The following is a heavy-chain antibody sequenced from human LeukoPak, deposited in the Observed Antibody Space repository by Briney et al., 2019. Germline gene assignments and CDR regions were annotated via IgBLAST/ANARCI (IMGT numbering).Heavy chain of an antibody. CDR3: VRGGVWGLSSNWLEA. CDR1: GVTFSSHD. Sequence: GGSLRLSCAASGVTFSSHDMHWVRQAAGKGLEWVSGFIPAGDRYYAESVKGRFTISRENAKSSLYLEMNSLRVGDTAVYYCVRGGVWGLSSNWLEAWGQGTLVVVSS. D-gene: IGHD7-27*01. CDR2: FIPAGDR. V-gene: IGHV3-13*04. J-gene: IGHJ5*02.